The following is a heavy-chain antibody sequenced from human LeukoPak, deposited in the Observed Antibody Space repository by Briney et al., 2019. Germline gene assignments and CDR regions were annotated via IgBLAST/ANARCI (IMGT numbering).Heavy chain of an antibody. J-gene: IGHJ4*02. CDR3: APTVAGSMS. Sequence: GGSLRLSCAASGFTCSSYAMIWVRKAPGKVLERVSAISGSGGSKYYADSVKGRFTISRDNSKNTLYLQMNSLRAEDTAVYYCAPTVAGSMSWGQGTLVTVSS. CDR2: ISGSGGSK. D-gene: IGHD6-19*01. V-gene: IGHV3-23*01. CDR1: GFTCSSYA.